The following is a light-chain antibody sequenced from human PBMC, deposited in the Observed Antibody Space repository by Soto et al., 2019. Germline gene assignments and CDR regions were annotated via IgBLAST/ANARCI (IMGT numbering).Light chain of an antibody. CDR3: QSYDISLRGNV. J-gene: IGLJ1*01. Sequence: QSVLTQPPSVSGAPGQRVIMSCTGSSSNIGAGFDVHWYQQLPGSAPTLLIYGNTNRPTGVPDRFSGSKGGASASLTITGLQADDEAEYYCQSYDISLRGNVFGPGTKLTVL. CDR1: SSNIGAGFD. CDR2: GNT. V-gene: IGLV1-40*01.